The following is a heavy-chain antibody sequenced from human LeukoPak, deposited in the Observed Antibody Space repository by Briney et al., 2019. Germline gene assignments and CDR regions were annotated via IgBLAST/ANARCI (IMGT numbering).Heavy chain of an antibody. J-gene: IGHJ6*02. CDR2: ISYDGSNK. CDR1: GFTFSSYA. Sequence: TGRSLRLSCAASGFTFSSYALHWVRQAPGKGLEWVAVISYDGSNKYYADSVKGRFTISRDNSKNTLYLQMNSLRAEDTAVYHCARSRLATLYYYYGMDVWGQGTTVTVSS. V-gene: IGHV3-30*04. CDR3: ARSRLATLYYYYGMDV. D-gene: IGHD6-19*01.